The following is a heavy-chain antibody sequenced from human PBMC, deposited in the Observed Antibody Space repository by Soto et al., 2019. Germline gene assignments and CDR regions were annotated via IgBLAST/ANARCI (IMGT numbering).Heavy chain of an antibody. Sequence: PGGSVRLSCAASGFSFTTYVMHWVRQAPGKGLEWVAVISHDGSYKYYGDAVKGRFTISRDTSKNAVYLEMNSLRPEDTAVYYCAKGLSAIVGTTLPRDAFNIWGQGTMVTV. J-gene: IGHJ3*02. CDR1: GFSFTTYV. CDR3: AKGLSAIVGTTLPRDAFNI. V-gene: IGHV3-30*18. CDR2: ISHDGSYK. D-gene: IGHD1-26*01.